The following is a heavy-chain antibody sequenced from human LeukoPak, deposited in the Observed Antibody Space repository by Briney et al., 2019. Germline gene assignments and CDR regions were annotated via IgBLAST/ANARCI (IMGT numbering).Heavy chain of an antibody. CDR3: AKDLGTLAVAGTRAFDY. CDR1: GFTFDDYA. CDR2: ISWNSGSI. V-gene: IGHV3-9*01. Sequence: GGSLRLSCAASGFTFDDYAMHWVRQAPGKGLEWVSGISWNSGSIGYADSVKGRFTISRDNAKNSLYLQMNSLRAEDTALYYCAKDLGTLAVAGTRAFDYWGQGTLVTVSS. D-gene: IGHD6-19*01. J-gene: IGHJ4*02.